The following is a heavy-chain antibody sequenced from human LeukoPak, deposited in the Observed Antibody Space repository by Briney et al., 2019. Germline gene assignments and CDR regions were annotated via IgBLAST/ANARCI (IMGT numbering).Heavy chain of an antibody. J-gene: IGHJ4*02. CDR1: GGSFSGYY. V-gene: IGHV4-34*01. Sequence: SETLSLTCAVYGGSFSGYYWSWIRQPPGKGLEWIGEINHSGSTNYNPSLKSRVTISVDTSKNQFSLKLSSVTAADTALYYYARDQPTYYYDSSGYYRGYYFDYWGQGTLVTVSS. D-gene: IGHD3-22*01. CDR3: ARDQPTYYYDSSGYYRGYYFDY. CDR2: INHSGST.